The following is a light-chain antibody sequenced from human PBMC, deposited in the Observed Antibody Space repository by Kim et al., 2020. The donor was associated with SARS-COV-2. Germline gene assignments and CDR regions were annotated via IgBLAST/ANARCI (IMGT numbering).Light chain of an antibody. CDR2: RNN. CDR1: STNVGINY. J-gene: IGLJ3*02. CDR3: AAWDDSLSSWV. V-gene: IGLV1-47*01. Sequence: GQRVTISCSGRSTNVGINYGYWYQQVPGMAPKLLFYRNNERPSGVPDRFSASKSGTSASLTIIGLRSEDEADYYCAAWDDSLSSWVFGGGTQLTVL.